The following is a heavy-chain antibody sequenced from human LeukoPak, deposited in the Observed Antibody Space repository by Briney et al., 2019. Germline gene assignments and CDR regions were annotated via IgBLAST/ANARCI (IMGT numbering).Heavy chain of an antibody. V-gene: IGHV3-23*01. CDR3: AKAELGVDTFFDY. CDR1: GFTFSSYA. CDR2: LSGSGAGT. Sequence: GGSLSLSCAASGFTFSSYAMSWVRQAPGRGLEWVATLSGSGAGTYYSDSVQGRFTISRDNSKRTLFLQMNSLRAEDTAFYYCAKAELGVDTFFDYWGQGTLVTVSS. D-gene: IGHD3-3*01. J-gene: IGHJ4*02.